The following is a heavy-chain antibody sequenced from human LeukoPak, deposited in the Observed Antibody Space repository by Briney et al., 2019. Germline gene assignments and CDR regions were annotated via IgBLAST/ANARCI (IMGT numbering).Heavy chain of an antibody. J-gene: IGHJ4*02. CDR2: INSDGSRT. D-gene: IGHD3-10*01. CDR1: GFTLSNYW. Sequence: GGSLRLSCAASGFTLSNYWMHWVRQAPGKGLVWVSRINSDGSRTNYADSVQGRFTIPSDNAKNTLYLQMNSLRVEDTAVYYCAKQEDIWFGELLPVDYWGQGTLVTVSS. CDR3: AKQEDIWFGELLPVDY. V-gene: IGHV3-74*01.